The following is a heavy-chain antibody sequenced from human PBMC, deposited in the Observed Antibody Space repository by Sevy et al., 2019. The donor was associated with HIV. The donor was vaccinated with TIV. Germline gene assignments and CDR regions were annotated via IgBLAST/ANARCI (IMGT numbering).Heavy chain of an antibody. CDR3: ARVDANYDQGCDP. CDR2: ISSTGTTI. V-gene: IGHV3-48*03. J-gene: IGHJ5*02. Sequence: GGSLRLSCEASGFTFSSYEMNWVRQAPGKGLEWVSYISSTGTTIKYADSVKGRFTISRDNAKNSLYMQMNSLRAEDTAVYYCARVDANYDQGCDPWGQGTLVTVSS. CDR1: GFTFSSYE. D-gene: IGHD3-22*01.